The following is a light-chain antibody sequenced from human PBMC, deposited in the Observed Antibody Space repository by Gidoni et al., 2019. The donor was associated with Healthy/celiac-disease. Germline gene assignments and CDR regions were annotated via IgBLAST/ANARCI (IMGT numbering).Light chain of an antibody. Sequence: EIVLTQSPGTLSLSPGERATLSCRASQSVSSSYLAWYQQKPGQAPRLLIYGASSRATGIPDRFSGSGSGTDFTLTISRLEPEDFAVYYCQQYGSPRNTFGQGTKVEIK. CDR3: QQYGSPRNT. J-gene: IGKJ1*01. CDR1: QSVSSSY. V-gene: IGKV3-20*01. CDR2: GAS.